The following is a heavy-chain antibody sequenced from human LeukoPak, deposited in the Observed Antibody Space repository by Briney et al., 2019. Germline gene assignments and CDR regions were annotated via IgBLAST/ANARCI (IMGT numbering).Heavy chain of an antibody. CDR2: IYYSGST. D-gene: IGHD6-19*01. CDR1: GGSISSSSYY. J-gene: IGHJ4*02. CDR3: ASDLYNSGWYPNY. Sequence: PSETLSLTCTVSGGSISSSSYYWGWIRQPPGKGLEWIGSIYYSGSTYYNPSLKSRVTISVDTSKNQFSLKLSSVTAADTAVYYCASDLYNSGWYPNYWGQGTLVTVSS. V-gene: IGHV4-39*01.